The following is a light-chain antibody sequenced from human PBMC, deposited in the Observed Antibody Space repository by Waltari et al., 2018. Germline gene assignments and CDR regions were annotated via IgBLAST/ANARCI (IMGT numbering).Light chain of an antibody. CDR3: LQYSSSPWT. Sequence: DIQMTKSPSSLSASVEDTVTITCRASQRISSWLDWYQHKPGKAPKLLIYKASSMQRGVPSSFSGSGSGTELTLTITALKPEDFAPYYCLQYSSSPWTFVQGTKLEIK. CDR1: QRISSW. V-gene: IGKV1D-16*01. CDR2: KAS. J-gene: IGKJ1*01.